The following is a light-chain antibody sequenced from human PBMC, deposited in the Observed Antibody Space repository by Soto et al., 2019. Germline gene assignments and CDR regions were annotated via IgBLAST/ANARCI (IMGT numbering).Light chain of an antibody. CDR1: QGISNY. CDR2: AAS. J-gene: IGKJ1*01. CDR3: QRYNSYSRT. Sequence: DIQMTQSPSSLSASVGDRVTVTCRASQGISNYLAWYQQKPGKVPKLLIYAASTLQSGVPSRFSGSGSGTEFTLTISGLQPDDFATYYCQRYNSYSRTFGQGTKVDNK. V-gene: IGKV1-27*01.